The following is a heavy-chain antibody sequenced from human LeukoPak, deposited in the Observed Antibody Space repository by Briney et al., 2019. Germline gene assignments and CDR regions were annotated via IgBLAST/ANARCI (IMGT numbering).Heavy chain of an antibody. CDR1: GFTFSSYD. Sequence: PGGSLRLSCAASGFTFSSYDMHWVRQATGKGLEWVSAIGTAGDTYYPGSVKGRFTISRENAKNSLYLQMNSLRAGDTAVYYCARGARNYYDSSGYENWFDPWGQGTLVAVSS. CDR3: ARGARNYYDSSGYENWFDP. V-gene: IGHV3-13*01. D-gene: IGHD3-22*01. J-gene: IGHJ5*02. CDR2: IGTAGDT.